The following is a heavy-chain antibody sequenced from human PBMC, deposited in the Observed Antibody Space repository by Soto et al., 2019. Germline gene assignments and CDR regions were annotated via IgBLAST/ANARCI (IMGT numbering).Heavy chain of an antibody. CDR1: GDSVSSNSAA. CDR2: TYYRSKWHN. D-gene: IGHD1-26*01. Sequence: QVQLQQSGPGLVKPSQTLSLICAISGDSVSSNSAAWNWIRQSPSRGLEWLGRTYYRSKWHNDSAVSVKSRITIKPDTSRNQFSLDMNTVTPEDTAVYYCARIVGGAPDYWGQGTLVTVSS. CDR3: ARIVGGAPDY. V-gene: IGHV6-1*01. J-gene: IGHJ4*02.